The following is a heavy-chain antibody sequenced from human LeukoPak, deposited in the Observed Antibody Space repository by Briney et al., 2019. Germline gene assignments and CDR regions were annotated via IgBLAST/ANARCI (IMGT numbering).Heavy chain of an antibody. J-gene: IGHJ4*02. CDR2: INQDGSEK. CDR3: ARYPSGYDRGFDY. Sequence: GGPLRLSCAASGFIFSSYWMNWVPQAPGKGLEGMANINQDGSEKNYVHSVKGRFTISRDNAKNSLYLKMNSLRAEDTAVYYCARYPSGYDRGFDYWGQGTLVTVSS. CDR1: GFIFSSYW. D-gene: IGHD5-12*01. V-gene: IGHV3-7*04.